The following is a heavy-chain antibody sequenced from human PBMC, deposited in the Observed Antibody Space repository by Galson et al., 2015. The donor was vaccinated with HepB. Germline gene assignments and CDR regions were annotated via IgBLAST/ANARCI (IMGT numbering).Heavy chain of an antibody. CDR1: GFSFGDYA. D-gene: IGHD1-26*01. CDR3: TCGRYGQDANDI. V-gene: IGHV3-49*04. CDR2: ISSKAYGETT. Sequence: SLRLSCAASGFSFGDYAMYWVRQAPGKGLEWVCLISSKAYGETTQYAASVKGRFTISRDDSKSIAYLHMHSLETGDTAVYYCTCGRYGQDANDIWGQGAMVTVSS. J-gene: IGHJ3*02.